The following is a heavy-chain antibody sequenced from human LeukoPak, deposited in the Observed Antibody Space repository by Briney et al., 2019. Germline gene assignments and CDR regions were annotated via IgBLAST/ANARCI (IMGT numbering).Heavy chain of an antibody. CDR2: IYYSGST. V-gene: IGHV4-59*01. J-gene: IGHJ4*02. CDR1: GGSISSYY. Sequence: PSETLSLTCSVSGGSISSYYWSWIRQPPGKGLEWIGYIYYSGSTNYNPSLKSRVTISVDTSKNQCSLKLSSVTAADTAVYYCAGSGVRGVIPDYWGQGTLVTVSS. D-gene: IGHD3-10*01. CDR3: AGSGVRGVIPDY.